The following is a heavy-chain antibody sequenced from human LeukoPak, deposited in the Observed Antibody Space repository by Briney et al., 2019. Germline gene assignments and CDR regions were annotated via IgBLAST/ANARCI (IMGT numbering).Heavy chain of an antibody. V-gene: IGHV3-48*01. CDR1: GFTFSSYS. J-gene: IGHJ6*03. CDR2: ISSSSSTI. Sequence: PGGSLRLSCAASGFTFSSYSMNWVRQAPGKGLEWVSYISSSSSTIYYADSVKGRFTISRDNAKNSLYLQMNSLRAEDTAVYYCARDYGDYATSYYYYYYMDVWGKGTTVTVSS. D-gene: IGHD4-17*01. CDR3: ARDYGDYATSYYYYYYMDV.